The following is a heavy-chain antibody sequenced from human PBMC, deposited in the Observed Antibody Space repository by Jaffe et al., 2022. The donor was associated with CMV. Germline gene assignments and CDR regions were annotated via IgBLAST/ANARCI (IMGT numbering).Heavy chain of an antibody. CDR3: ARAGRFGELLSVSGMDV. D-gene: IGHD3-10*01. Sequence: EVQLVESGGGLVQPGGSLRLSCAASGFTFSSYDMHWVRQATGKGLEWVSAIGTAGDTYYPGSVKGRFTISRENAKNSLYLQMNSLRAGDTAVYYCARAGRFGELLSVSGMDVWGQGTTVTVSS. CDR2: IGTAGDT. CDR1: GFTFSSYD. J-gene: IGHJ6*02. V-gene: IGHV3-13*01.